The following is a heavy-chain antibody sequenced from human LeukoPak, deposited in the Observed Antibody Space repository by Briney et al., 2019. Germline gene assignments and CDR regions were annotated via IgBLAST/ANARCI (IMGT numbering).Heavy chain of an antibody. CDR2: IYPGDSDT. V-gene: IGHV5-51*01. Sequence: GESLKISCRGSGYSFTSYWTGRVRQMPGKGLEWMGIIYPGDSDTRYSPSFQGQVTISADKSISTAYLQWSSLKASDTVMYYCARETRGAFDIWGQGTMVTVSS. CDR1: GYSFTSYW. CDR3: ARETRGAFDI. J-gene: IGHJ3*02.